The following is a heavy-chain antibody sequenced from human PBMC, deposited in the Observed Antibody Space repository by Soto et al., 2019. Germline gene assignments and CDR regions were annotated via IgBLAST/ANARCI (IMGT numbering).Heavy chain of an antibody. J-gene: IGHJ3*02. CDR2: ISSSSSTI. D-gene: IGHD3-22*01. Sequence: GGSLRLSFAASGFTFSSYSMNWVRQAPGKGLEWVSYISSSSSTIYYADSVKGRFTISRDNAKNSLYLQMNSLRDEDTAVYYCVGGYYYDSSGYYAFDIWGQGTMVTVSS. V-gene: IGHV3-48*02. CDR3: VGGYYYDSSGYYAFDI. CDR1: GFTFSSYS.